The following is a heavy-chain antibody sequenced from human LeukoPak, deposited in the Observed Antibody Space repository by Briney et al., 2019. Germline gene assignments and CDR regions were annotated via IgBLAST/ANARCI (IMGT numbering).Heavy chain of an antibody. D-gene: IGHD3-22*01. Sequence: PSETLSLTCTVSGGSISSYYWSWIRQPPGKGLEWIGYIYYSGSTNYSPSLKSRVTISVDTSKNQFSLKLSSVTAADTAVYYCARDLGSQDYYDSSGYYSKPYNWFDPWGQGTLVTVSS. J-gene: IGHJ5*02. CDR3: ARDLGSQDYYDSSGYYSKPYNWFDP. CDR1: GGSISSYY. V-gene: IGHV4-59*01. CDR2: IYYSGST.